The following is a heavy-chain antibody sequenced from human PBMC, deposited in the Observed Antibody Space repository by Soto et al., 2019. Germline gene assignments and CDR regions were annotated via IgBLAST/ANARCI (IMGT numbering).Heavy chain of an antibody. D-gene: IGHD6-6*01. J-gene: IGHJ4*02. CDR2: ISESGGTT. CDR3: ARVPFTYSTSPTFDY. V-gene: IGHV3-23*01. Sequence: EVQLLQSGGGLVQPGGSLRLSCEASGVTFIHHAMTWVRQAPGKGLEWVSSISESGGTTYYADSVKGRFTISRDNPKNTLFLQMNSLRPEDTGVYYCARVPFTYSTSPTFDYWGQGTLVTVSS. CDR1: GVTFIHHA.